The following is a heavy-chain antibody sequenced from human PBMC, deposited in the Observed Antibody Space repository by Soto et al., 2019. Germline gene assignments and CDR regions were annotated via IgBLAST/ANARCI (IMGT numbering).Heavy chain of an antibody. CDR1: GGSISSGGYY. CDR3: ARDSYYDSSGLDY. D-gene: IGHD3-22*01. CDR2: IYYSGST. Sequence: KASETLSLTCTVSGGSISSGGYYWSWIRQHPGKGLEWIGYIYYSGSTYYNPSLKSRVTISVDTSKNQFSLKLSSVTAADTAVYYCARDSYYDSSGLDYWGQGTPVTVSS. J-gene: IGHJ4*02. V-gene: IGHV4-31*03.